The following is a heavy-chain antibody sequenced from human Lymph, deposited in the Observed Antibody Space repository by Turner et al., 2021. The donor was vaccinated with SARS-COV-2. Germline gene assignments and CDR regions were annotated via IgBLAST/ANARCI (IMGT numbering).Heavy chain of an antibody. Sequence: QVKLQVSGPGLVKPSGPLSISCAVSGGPISSSNWWNWVRQPPGKGLEWSGEIYHSVSTNDNPSLKGRVTISVDKSRNQFSLRLSSVTAADTAVYYCATKYCSGGSCSDFDYWGQGTLVTVSS. J-gene: IGHJ4*02. CDR3: ATKYCSGGSCSDFDY. CDR2: IYHSVST. V-gene: IGHV4-4*02. D-gene: IGHD2-15*01. CDR1: GGPISSSNW.